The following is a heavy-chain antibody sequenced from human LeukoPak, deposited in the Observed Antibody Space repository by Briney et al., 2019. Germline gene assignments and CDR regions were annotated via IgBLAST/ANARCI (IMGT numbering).Heavy chain of an antibody. V-gene: IGHV4-59*01. CDR1: GGSISSYY. D-gene: IGHD3-16*01. J-gene: IGHJ4*02. Sequence: SETLSLTCTVSGGSISSYYWSWIRQPPGKGLEWIGYIYYSGSTNYNPSLKGRVTMSVDTSKNQFSLKLSSVTAADTAVYYCARTYGWYYFDYWGQGTLVTVSS. CDR3: ARTYGWYYFDY. CDR2: IYYSGST.